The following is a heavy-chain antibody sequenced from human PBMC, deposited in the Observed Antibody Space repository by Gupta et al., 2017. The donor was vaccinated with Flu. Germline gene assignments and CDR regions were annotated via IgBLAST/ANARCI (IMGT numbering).Heavy chain of an antibody. CDR3: AKDGSGWSEAWYFDR. J-gene: IGHJ2*01. D-gene: IGHD6-19*01. V-gene: IGHV3-30*18. Sequence: QVQLVESGGGVVQPGRSLRLSCTASGFAFISYGMHWVRQAPGKGLEWVALISYDESNEYYVDSVKGRFTISRDNSKNTLYLQMNSLRAEDTAVYYCAKDGSGWSEAWYFDRWGRGALVTVSS. CDR1: GFAFISYG. CDR2: ISYDESNE.